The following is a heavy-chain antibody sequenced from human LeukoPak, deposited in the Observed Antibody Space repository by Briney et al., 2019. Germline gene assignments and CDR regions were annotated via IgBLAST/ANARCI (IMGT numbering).Heavy chain of an antibody. CDR3: ARDTGSSSV. Sequence: SETLSLTCTVSGGSISSYYWSWIRQPPGKGLEWIGYIYYSGSTNYNPSLKSRVTISVDTSKNQFSLKLSSVTAADTAVYYSARDTGSSSVWGQGTLVTVSS. J-gene: IGHJ4*02. CDR2: IYYSGST. V-gene: IGHV4-59*01. CDR1: GGSISSYY. D-gene: IGHD6-13*01.